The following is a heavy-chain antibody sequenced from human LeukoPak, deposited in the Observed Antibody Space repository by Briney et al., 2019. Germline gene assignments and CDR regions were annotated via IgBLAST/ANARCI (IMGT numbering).Heavy chain of an antibody. D-gene: IGHD1-26*01. J-gene: IGHJ4*02. CDR1: GFTVSSNE. Sequence: GGSLRLSCAASGFTVSSNEMSWVRQAPGKGLEWVSSISGGSTYYADSRKGRFTISRDNAKNTLFLQMNSLRAEDTAVYYCATTGSGSYYDYWGQGTLVTVSS. V-gene: IGHV3-38-3*01. CDR3: ATTGSGSYYDY. CDR2: ISGGST.